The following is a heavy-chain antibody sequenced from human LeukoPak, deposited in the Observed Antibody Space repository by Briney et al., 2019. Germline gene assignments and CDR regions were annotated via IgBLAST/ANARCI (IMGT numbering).Heavy chain of an antibody. CDR3: ARDSPMGGRYYYYMDV. D-gene: IGHD3-10*01. Sequence: GGSLRLSCAASGFTFSSYSMNWVRQAPGKGLEWVSSISSSSSYIYYADSVKGRFTISRDNAKNSLYLQMNSLRAEDTAVYYCARDSPMGGRYYYYMDVWGKGTTVTVSS. V-gene: IGHV3-21*01. J-gene: IGHJ6*03. CDR1: GFTFSSYS. CDR2: ISSSSSYI.